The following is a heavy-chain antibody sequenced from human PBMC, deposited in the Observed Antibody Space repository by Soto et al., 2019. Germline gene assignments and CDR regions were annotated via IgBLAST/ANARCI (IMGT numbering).Heavy chain of an antibody. V-gene: IGHV4-59*08. CDR1: GGSISSYY. D-gene: IGHD3-9*01. CDR2: IYYSGST. CDR3: ARRRAHYDILTGYYN. Sequence: PSETLSLTCTVSGGSISSYYWSWIRQPPGKGLEWIGYIYYSGSTNYNPSLKSRVTISVDTSKNQFSLKLSSVTAADTAVYYCARRRAHYDILTGYYNWGQGTLVTVSS. J-gene: IGHJ4*02.